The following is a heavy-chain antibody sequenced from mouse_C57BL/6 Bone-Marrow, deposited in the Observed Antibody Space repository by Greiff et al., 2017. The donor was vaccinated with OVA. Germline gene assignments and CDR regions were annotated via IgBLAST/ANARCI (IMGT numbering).Heavy chain of an antibody. Sequence: EVKLQESGGDLVKPGGSLKLSCAASGFTFSSYGMSWVRQTPDKRLEWVATISSGGSYTYYPDSVKGRFTISRDNAKNTLYLQMSSLKSEDTAMYYCASRSYDYAMDYWGQGTSVTVSS. J-gene: IGHJ4*01. CDR1: GFTFSSYG. D-gene: IGHD1-1*01. CDR2: ISSGGSYT. CDR3: ASRSYDYAMDY. V-gene: IGHV5-6*02.